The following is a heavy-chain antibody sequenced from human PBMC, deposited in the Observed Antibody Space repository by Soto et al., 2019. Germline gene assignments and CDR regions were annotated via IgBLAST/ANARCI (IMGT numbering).Heavy chain of an antibody. CDR1: GRTFSSYA. J-gene: IGHJ5*02. V-gene: IGHV1-69*13. CDR3: ARDYDSSGYYPNWFDP. CDR2: IITIFGTA. Sequence: SVEVSCKASGRTFSSYAISWVRQAPGKGLEWMGGIITIFGTANYEQKFKGRVKINADESTSTAYMELSSLRSDDTAVYYFARDYDSSGYYPNWFDPWVHGTLVTVSS. D-gene: IGHD3-22*01.